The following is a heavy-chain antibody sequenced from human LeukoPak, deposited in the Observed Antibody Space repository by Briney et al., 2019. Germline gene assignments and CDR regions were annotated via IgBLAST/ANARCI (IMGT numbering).Heavy chain of an antibody. D-gene: IGHD1-26*01. Sequence: SETLSLTCTVSGGSIRSYYWSWIRQPPGKGLEWIGYIFYSGGANYNPSLKSRVTISVDTSKNQFSLKLTSVTAADTAVYYCARDWGYSGSSGSPWGQGTLVTVSS. V-gene: IGHV4-59*12. CDR1: GGSIRSYY. J-gene: IGHJ5*02. CDR3: ARDWGYSGSSGSP. CDR2: IFYSGGA.